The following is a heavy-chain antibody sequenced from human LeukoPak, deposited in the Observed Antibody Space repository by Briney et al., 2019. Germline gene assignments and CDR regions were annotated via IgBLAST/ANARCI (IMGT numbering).Heavy chain of an antibody. CDR1: GGTFSSYA. V-gene: IGHV1-69*01. CDR3: ARDVFWERIAVAGRRSYYYYGMDV. CDR2: IIPIFGTA. Sequence: GASVKVSCKASGGTFSSYAISWVRQAPGQGLEWMGGIIPIFGTANYAQKFQGRVTITADESTSTAYMELSSLRSEDTAVYYCARDVFWERIAVAGRRSYYYYGMDVWGKGTTVTVSS. D-gene: IGHD6-19*01. J-gene: IGHJ6*04.